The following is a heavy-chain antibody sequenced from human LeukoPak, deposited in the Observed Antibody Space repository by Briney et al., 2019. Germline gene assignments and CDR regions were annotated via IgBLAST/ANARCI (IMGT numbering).Heavy chain of an antibody. J-gene: IGHJ4*02. CDR3: ARAGRKDHFDH. Sequence: ASVKVSCKASGYTFTGYYMHWVRQAPGQGLEWMGWINTNTGNPTYAQGFTGRFVFSLDTSVSTAYLQISSLKAEDTAVYYCARAGRKDHFDHWGQGTLVTVSS. CDR2: INTNTGNP. CDR1: GYTFTGYY. V-gene: IGHV7-4-1*02.